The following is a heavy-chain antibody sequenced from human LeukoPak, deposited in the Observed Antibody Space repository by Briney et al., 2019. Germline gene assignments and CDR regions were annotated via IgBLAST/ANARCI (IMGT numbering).Heavy chain of an antibody. CDR3: ARTRYYYNSRSYGAPYYFDY. D-gene: IGHD3-10*01. V-gene: IGHV4-59*04. J-gene: IGHJ4*02. CDR1: GFTFSSYE. CDR2: IYYSGNT. Sequence: GSLRLSCAASGFTFSSYEMNWVRQPPGKGLEWIGNIYYSGNTSYNPSLKSRVTISVDTSKNQFSLKLSSVTAADTAVYYCARTRYYYNSRSYGAPYYFDYWGQGTLVTVSS.